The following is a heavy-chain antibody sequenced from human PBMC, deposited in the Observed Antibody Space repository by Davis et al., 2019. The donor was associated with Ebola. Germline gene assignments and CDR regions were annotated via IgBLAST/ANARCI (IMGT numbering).Heavy chain of an antibody. D-gene: IGHD6-6*01. V-gene: IGHV3-30*03. CDR2: ISYDGSNK. Sequence: GESLKISCAASGFTFSSYGMHWVRQAPGKGLEWVAVISYDGSNKYYADSVKGRFTISRDNAKNSLYLQMNSLRAEDTAVYYCAREGSMASSALFDYWGQGTLVTVSS. CDR3: AREGSMASSALFDY. J-gene: IGHJ4*02. CDR1: GFTFSSYG.